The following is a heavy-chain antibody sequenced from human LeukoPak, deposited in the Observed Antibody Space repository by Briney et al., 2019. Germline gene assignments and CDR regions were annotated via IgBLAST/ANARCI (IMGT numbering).Heavy chain of an antibody. CDR2: FDPEDGET. Sequence: ASVKVSCKVSGYALTELSMHWVRQAPGKGLEWMGGFDPEDGETIYAQKFQGRVTMTEDTSTDTAYMELSSLRSEDTAVYYCAALGPVVPAALVDYWGQGTLVTVSS. CDR3: AALGPVVPAALVDY. J-gene: IGHJ4*02. D-gene: IGHD2-2*01. V-gene: IGHV1-24*01. CDR1: GYALTELS.